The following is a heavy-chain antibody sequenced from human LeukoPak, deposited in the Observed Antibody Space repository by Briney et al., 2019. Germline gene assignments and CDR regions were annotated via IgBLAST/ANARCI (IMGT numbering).Heavy chain of an antibody. CDR3: ARGPQYCSSTSCRYYYYYYMDV. CDR2: IIPIFGTA. CDR1: GFTFSSYG. D-gene: IGHD2-2*01. V-gene: IGHV1-69*01. Sequence: PGRSLRLSCAASGFTFSSYGMHWVRQAPGKGLEWMGGIIPIFGTANYAQKFQGRVTITADESTSTAYMELSSLRSEDTAVYYCARGPQYCSSTSCRYYYYYYMDVWGKGTTVTVSS. J-gene: IGHJ6*03.